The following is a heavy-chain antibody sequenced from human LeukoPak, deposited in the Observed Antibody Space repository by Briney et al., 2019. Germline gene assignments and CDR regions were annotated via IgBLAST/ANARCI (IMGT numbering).Heavy chain of an antibody. CDR1: GYTFTSYY. CDR3: ARNWRDRGGDFLPHY. CDR2: INPSGGST. D-gene: IGHD2-21*02. Sequence: ASVKVSCKASGYTFTSYYMHWVRQAPGQGLEWMGIINPSGGSTSYAQKFQGRVTMTRDTATSTVYMELSSLRSEDTAVYYCARNWRDRGGDFLPHYWGQGTLVTVSS. J-gene: IGHJ4*02. V-gene: IGHV1-46*01.